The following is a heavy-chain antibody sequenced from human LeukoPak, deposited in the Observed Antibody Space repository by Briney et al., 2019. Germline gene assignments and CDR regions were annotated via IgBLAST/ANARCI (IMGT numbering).Heavy chain of an antibody. CDR1: GGSISSYY. V-gene: IGHV4-59*08. Sequence: SETLSLTCTVSGGSISSYYWSWIRQPPGKGLEWIGYIYYSGSTNYNPSLKSRVTISVDTSKNQLSLKLSSVTAADTAVYYCAGSGTTPNLFDYWGQGTLVTVSS. D-gene: IGHD3-10*01. J-gene: IGHJ4*02. CDR3: AGSGTTPNLFDY. CDR2: IYYSGST.